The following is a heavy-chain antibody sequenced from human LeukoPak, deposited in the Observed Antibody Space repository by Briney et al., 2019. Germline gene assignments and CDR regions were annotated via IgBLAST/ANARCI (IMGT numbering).Heavy chain of an antibody. D-gene: IGHD6-13*01. CDR3: ARGPRRVDSSSWYGDY. CDR1: GGTFSNYT. CDR2: IIPIFGAS. J-gene: IGHJ4*02. Sequence: SVKVSCKASGGTFSNYTFRWVRQAPGQGLEWMGGIIPIFGASNYAQKFQGRVTITTDESWSTAYMELSRLRSDDTAVYYCARGPRRVDSSSWYGDYWGQGTLVTVSS. V-gene: IGHV1-69*05.